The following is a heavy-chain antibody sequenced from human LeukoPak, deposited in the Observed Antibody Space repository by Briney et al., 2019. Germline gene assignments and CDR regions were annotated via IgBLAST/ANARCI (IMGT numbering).Heavy chain of an antibody. CDR2: ISSSSSTI. J-gene: IGHJ4*02. V-gene: IGHV3-48*01. CDR3: ARDLGIHVFSLDY. CDR1: GFTFSSFG. Sequence: GGSLRLSCAASGFTFSSFGMDWVRQASGKGLEWVSYISSSSSTIYYADSVKGRFTISRDNAKNSLYLQMNSLRAEDTAVYYCARDLGIHVFSLDYWGQGTLVTVSS. D-gene: IGHD3-10*01.